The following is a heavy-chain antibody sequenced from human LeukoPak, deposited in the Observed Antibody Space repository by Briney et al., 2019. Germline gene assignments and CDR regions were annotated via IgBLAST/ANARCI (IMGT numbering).Heavy chain of an antibody. Sequence: GGSLRLSCAASGFTFDDYAMHWVRQAPGKGLEWVSGISWNSGGIGYADSVKGRFTISRDNAKNSLYLQMNSLRAEDTALYYCAKDDYYDSSGYSTFDYWGQGTLVTVSS. D-gene: IGHD3-22*01. V-gene: IGHV3-9*01. CDR2: ISWNSGGI. J-gene: IGHJ4*02. CDR1: GFTFDDYA. CDR3: AKDDYYDSSGYSTFDY.